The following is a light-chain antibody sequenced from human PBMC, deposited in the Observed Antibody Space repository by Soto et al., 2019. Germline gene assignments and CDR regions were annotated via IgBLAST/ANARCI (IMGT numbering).Light chain of an antibody. CDR2: AAS. Sequence: DIQMTQSPSSLSASVGDRVTITCRASQSISSYLNWYQQKPGKAPKLLIYAASSLQSGVPSRFSGSRSVTDFTLTISSLQPEDFATNYCQQSYSTPWTFGQGTKVEIK. V-gene: IGKV1-39*01. CDR3: QQSYSTPWT. CDR1: QSISSY. J-gene: IGKJ1*01.